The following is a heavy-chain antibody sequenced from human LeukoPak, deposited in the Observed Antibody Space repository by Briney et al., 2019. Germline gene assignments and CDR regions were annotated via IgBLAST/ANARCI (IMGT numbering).Heavy chain of an antibody. CDR2: IYHSGTT. CDR1: GGSISSSNW. CDR3: ARSPNYYDSSGYYVYYFDY. V-gene: IGHV4-4*02. Sequence: SGTLSLTCAVSGGSISSSNWWIWVRQPPGKGLEWIGEIYHSGTTNYNPSLKSRVTISVDTSKNQFSLKLSSVTAADTAVYYCARSPNYYDSSGYYVYYFDYWGQGTLVTVSS. D-gene: IGHD3-22*01. J-gene: IGHJ4*02.